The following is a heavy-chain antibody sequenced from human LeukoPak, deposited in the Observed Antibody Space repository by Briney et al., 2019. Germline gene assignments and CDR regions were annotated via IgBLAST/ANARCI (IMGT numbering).Heavy chain of an antibody. CDR2: ILGGGGT. Sequence: GGSLRLSCAASGLIFHSYALVWIRRAPGKGPEWVSAILGGGGTFYADAVKGRFTTPRANSKNTLYLHMNSLRAEDTATYYCGQDPNGNYIGAFDFWGRGTMVTVSS. V-gene: IGHV3-23*01. CDR1: GLIFHSYA. D-gene: IGHD4-17*01. CDR3: GQDPNGNYIGAFDF. J-gene: IGHJ3*01.